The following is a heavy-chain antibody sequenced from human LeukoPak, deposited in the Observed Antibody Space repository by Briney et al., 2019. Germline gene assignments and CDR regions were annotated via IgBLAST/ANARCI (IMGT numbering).Heavy chain of an antibody. Sequence: GGSLRLSCAASGFTVSSNYMSWVRQAPGKGLEWVSVIYSGGSTYYADSVKGRFTISRDNSKNTLYLQMNSLRAEDTAVYYCAIRPPTYYGYWYWGQGTLVTVSS. V-gene: IGHV3-66*01. CDR3: AIRPPTYYGYWY. J-gene: IGHJ4*02. D-gene: IGHD3-10*01. CDR2: IYSGGST. CDR1: GFTVSSNY.